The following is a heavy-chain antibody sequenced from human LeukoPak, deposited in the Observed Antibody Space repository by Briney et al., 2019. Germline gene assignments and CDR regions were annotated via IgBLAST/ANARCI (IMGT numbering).Heavy chain of an antibody. CDR1: GFTFSSYA. J-gene: IGHJ4*02. V-gene: IGHV3-30*04. CDR2: ISYDGSNK. Sequence: GGSLRLSCAASGFTFSSYAMHWVRQAPGKGLEWVAVISYDGSNKYYADSVKGRFTISRDNSKNTLYLQMNSLRAEDTAVYYCARSGYYDSSHTFDYWGQGTLVTVSS. D-gene: IGHD3-22*01. CDR3: ARSGYYDSSHTFDY.